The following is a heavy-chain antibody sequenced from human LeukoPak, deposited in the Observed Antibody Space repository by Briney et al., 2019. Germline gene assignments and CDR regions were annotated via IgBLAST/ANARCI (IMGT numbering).Heavy chain of an antibody. Sequence: SVKVSCKASGGTFSSYAISWVRQAPGQGLEWMGGIIPIFGTANYAQKFKGRVTITADESTSTAYLELSSLRSEDTAVYYCARATLYDFWSGYSYYYYMDVWGKGTTVTVSS. J-gene: IGHJ6*03. CDR3: ARATLYDFWSGYSYYYYMDV. V-gene: IGHV1-69*13. CDR2: IIPIFGTA. D-gene: IGHD3-3*01. CDR1: GGTFSSYA.